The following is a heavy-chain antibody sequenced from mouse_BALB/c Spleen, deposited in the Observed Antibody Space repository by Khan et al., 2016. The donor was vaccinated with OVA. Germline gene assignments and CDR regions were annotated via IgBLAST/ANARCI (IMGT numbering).Heavy chain of an antibody. D-gene: IGHD2-3*01. J-gene: IGHJ4*01. Sequence: QVQLKQSGPGLVAPSQSLSITCTVSGFSLTTYGVNWIRQPPGKGLEWLGVIWGYGSTNYHSALISRLSISKDNSTSHVFSKLNSLQTDDTATYYCAKWGDGSTYAMDYWGQGTSVTVSS. CDR2: IWGYGST. CDR3: AKWGDGSTYAMDY. V-gene: IGHV2-3*01. CDR1: GFSLTTYG.